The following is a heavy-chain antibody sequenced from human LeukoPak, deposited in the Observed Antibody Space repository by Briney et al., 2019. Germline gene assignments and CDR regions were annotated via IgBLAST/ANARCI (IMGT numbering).Heavy chain of an antibody. Sequence: SETLSLTCAVSGGSISSSNWWSWVRQPPGKGLEWIGEIYHSGSTNYNPSLKSRVTIPVDKSKNQFSLKLSSVTAADTAVYYCAREAGYSSSWYLDYWGQGTLVTVSS. V-gene: IGHV4-4*02. CDR1: GGSISSSNW. CDR2: IYHSGST. CDR3: AREAGYSSSWYLDY. D-gene: IGHD6-13*01. J-gene: IGHJ4*02.